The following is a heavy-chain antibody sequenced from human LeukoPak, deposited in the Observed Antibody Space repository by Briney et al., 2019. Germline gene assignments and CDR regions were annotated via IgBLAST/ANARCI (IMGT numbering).Heavy chain of an antibody. Sequence: GGSMRLSCAASGFTFSDYYMSWIRQAPGKGLEWVSYISSSGSTLYYADSVKGRITISRDNAKNSLYLQMNSLRAEDTAVYYCARRRYNWNAIDYWGQGTLVTVSS. V-gene: IGHV3-11*01. CDR1: GFTFSDYY. CDR3: ARRRYNWNAIDY. J-gene: IGHJ4*02. CDR2: ISSSGSTL. D-gene: IGHD1-20*01.